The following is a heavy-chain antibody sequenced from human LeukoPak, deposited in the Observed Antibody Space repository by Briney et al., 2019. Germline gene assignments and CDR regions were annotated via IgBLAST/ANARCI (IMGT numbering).Heavy chain of an antibody. J-gene: IGHJ4*02. Sequence: PGGSLRLSCAASGFTLSNYWMNWVRHAPGKGMEWVAIIEKDGSEILYVDSVKGRFTISRDNAKNSLYLQMNSLRAEDTAVYYCAAGAGWLIDWWGQGTLVTVS. CDR1: GFTLSNYW. CDR2: IEKDGSEI. D-gene: IGHD6-19*01. CDR3: AAGAGWLIDW. V-gene: IGHV3-7*01.